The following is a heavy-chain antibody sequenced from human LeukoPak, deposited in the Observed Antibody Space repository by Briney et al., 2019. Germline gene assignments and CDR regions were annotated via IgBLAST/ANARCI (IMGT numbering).Heavy chain of an antibody. V-gene: IGHV1-18*01. CDR2: ISAYNGNT. D-gene: IGHD6-19*01. Sequence: GASVKVSCKASGYTFTSYGISWVRQAPGQGLEWMGWISAYNGNTNYAQKLQGRVTMTTDTSTGTTYMELRSLRSDDTAVYYCAREQWLVPFDYWGQGTLVTVSS. CDR1: GYTFTSYG. J-gene: IGHJ4*02. CDR3: AREQWLVPFDY.